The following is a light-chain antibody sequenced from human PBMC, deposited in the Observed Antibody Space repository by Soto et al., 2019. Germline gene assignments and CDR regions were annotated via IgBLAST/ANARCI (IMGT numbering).Light chain of an antibody. CDR2: DVS. Sequence: QSALTQPPSASGSPGQSVTISCTGTSSDVGGYNYVSWYQQHPGKAPKLLIYDVSNRPSGISNRFSGSKSDNTVSLTISGLQPEDEADYYCSSYTTSNTRQIVFGTGTKVTVL. V-gene: IGLV2-14*01. CDR3: SSYTTSNTRQIV. J-gene: IGLJ1*01. CDR1: SSDVGGYNY.